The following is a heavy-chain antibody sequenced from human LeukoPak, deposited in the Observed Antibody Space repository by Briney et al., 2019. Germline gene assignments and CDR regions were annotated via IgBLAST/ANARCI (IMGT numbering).Heavy chain of an antibody. CDR2: ISAYNGNT. D-gene: IGHD5-18*01. Sequence: ASVKVSCKASGYTFTSYGISWVRQAPGQGLEWMGWISAYNGNTNYAQKLQGRVTMTTDTSTSTAYMELRSLRSDDTAVYYCARAYIPIQLWQTLNYYYYGMDVWGQGTTVTVSS. J-gene: IGHJ6*02. CDR3: ARAYIPIQLWQTLNYYYYGMDV. V-gene: IGHV1-18*01. CDR1: GYTFTSYG.